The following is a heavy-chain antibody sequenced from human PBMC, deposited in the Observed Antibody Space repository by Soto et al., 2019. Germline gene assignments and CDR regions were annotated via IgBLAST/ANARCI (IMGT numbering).Heavy chain of an antibody. CDR1: GFTFSTYG. D-gene: IGHD3-10*01. CDR2: YGGSGGSR. J-gene: IGHJ6*03. CDR3: VKFRGRAYPYYYMDV. Sequence: DVQLLESGGGFVQWGGSLRLSCVTSGFTFSTYGMTWVRQAPGKGLEWVSYGGSGGSRYYAESVKGRFTISRDNSKNTLSLETNSLRAEDTATYYCVKFRGRAYPYYYMDVWGKGTTVTVSS. V-gene: IGHV3-23*01.